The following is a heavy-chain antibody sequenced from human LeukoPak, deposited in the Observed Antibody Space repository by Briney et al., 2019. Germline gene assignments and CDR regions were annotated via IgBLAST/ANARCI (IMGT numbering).Heavy chain of an antibody. CDR2: IYYSGST. V-gene: IGHV4-59*08. J-gene: IGHJ5*02. D-gene: IGHD6-13*01. CDR1: GGSISSYY. CDR3: ARRVAAAGPRWFDP. Sequence: NPSETLSLTCTVSGGSISSYYWSWIRQPPGKGLEWIGYIYYSGSTNYNPSLKSRVTISVDTSKNQFSLKLSSVTAADTAVYYCARRVAAAGPRWFDPWGQGTLVTVSS.